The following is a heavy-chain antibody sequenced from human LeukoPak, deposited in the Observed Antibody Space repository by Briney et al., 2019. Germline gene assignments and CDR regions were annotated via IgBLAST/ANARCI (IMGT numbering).Heavy chain of an antibody. Sequence: ASVKVSCKASGYTFTSYAMHWVRQAPGQRLEWMGWINAGNGNTKYSQKFQGRVTITRDTSASTAYMELSSLRSEDTAVYYCARGGVAAAVPFDYWGQGTLVTVSS. D-gene: IGHD6-13*01. CDR3: ARGGVAAAVPFDY. CDR2: INAGNGNT. V-gene: IGHV1-3*01. J-gene: IGHJ4*02. CDR1: GYTFTSYA.